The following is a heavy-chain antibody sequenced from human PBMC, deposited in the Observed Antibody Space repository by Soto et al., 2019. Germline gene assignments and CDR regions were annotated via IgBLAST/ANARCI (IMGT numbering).Heavy chain of an antibody. CDR1: GFNFINHA. CDR3: TRVDCDRFACYLIDY. V-gene: IGHV3-23*01. D-gene: IGHD2-21*01. J-gene: IGHJ4*02. CDR2: VTGNGETT. Sequence: PGGSLRLSCAASGFNFINHAMTWVRQAPGKGLEWVTSVTGNGETTYYADSVRGRFTISRDNSKNTLYLQMNSLRDDDTAVYFCTRVDCDRFACYLIDYWGQGTLVTVSS.